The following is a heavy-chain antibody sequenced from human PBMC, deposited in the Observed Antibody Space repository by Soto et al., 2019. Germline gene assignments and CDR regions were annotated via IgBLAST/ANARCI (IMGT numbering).Heavy chain of an antibody. CDR1: GGSISSGGYS. D-gene: IGHD2-15*01. Sequence: QLQLQESGSGLVKPSQTLSLTCAVSGGSISSGGYSWSWIRQPPGKGLEWIGYIYHSGSTYYNPSPKSRVTISVDGSKSQFSLKLSSVTAADTAVYYCASAVVGGYYDYWGQGTLVTVSS. CDR3: ASAVVGGYYDY. CDR2: IYHSGST. V-gene: IGHV4-30-2*01. J-gene: IGHJ4*02.